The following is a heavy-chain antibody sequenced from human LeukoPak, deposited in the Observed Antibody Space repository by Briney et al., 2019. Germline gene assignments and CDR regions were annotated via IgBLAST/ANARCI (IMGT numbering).Heavy chain of an antibody. CDR3: ARLGTYDSSGLEYFQH. V-gene: IGHV4-31*03. J-gene: IGHJ1*01. CDR1: GGSLSSGGYY. D-gene: IGHD3-22*01. CDR2: IYYSGST. Sequence: SQTQSLTCSVSGGSLSSGGYYWSWIRQHPGKGLEWMGYIYYSGSTYYNPSLKSRVTISVDTSKNQFSLKLSSVTAADTAVYYCARLGTYDSSGLEYFQHWGQGTLVTVSS.